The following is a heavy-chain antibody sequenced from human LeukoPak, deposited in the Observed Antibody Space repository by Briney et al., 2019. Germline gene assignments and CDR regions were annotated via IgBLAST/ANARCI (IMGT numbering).Heavy chain of an antibody. CDR1: GFIFSSYW. V-gene: IGHV3-74*01. CDR2: INSDGSST. J-gene: IGHJ4*02. D-gene: IGHD1-26*01. CDR3: ARDYSGPDY. Sequence: GGTLRLSCAASGFIFSSYWMHGVRQAPAKGLVWVSRINSDGSSTSYAASVKGRFTISRDNAKNTLYLQMNSLRAEDTAVYYCARDYSGPDYWGQGTLVTVSS.